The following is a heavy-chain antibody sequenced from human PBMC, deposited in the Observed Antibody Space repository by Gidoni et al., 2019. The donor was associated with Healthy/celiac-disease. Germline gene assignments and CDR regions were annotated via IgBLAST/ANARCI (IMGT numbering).Heavy chain of an antibody. CDR1: GLTFGSYG. D-gene: IGHD1-26*01. CDR2: ISYDGSNK. J-gene: IGHJ3*02. V-gene: IGHV3-30*18. CDR3: AKDGVGAIPKDDAFDI. Sequence: QVQLVESGGGVVQPGRSLRLSCAASGLTFGSYGMHWVRQAPGKGLEWVAVISYDGSNKYYADSVKGRFTISRDNSKNTLYLQMNSLRAEDTAVYYCAKDGVGAIPKDDAFDIWGQGTMVTVSS.